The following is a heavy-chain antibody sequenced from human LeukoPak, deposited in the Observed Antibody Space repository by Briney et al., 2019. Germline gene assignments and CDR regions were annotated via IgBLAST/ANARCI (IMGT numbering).Heavy chain of an antibody. CDR3: ARDYYGSVDY. V-gene: IGHV3-7*04. CDR1: EFTFSSYW. Sequence: PGGSLRLSCAASEFTFSSYWMSWVRQAPGKGLEWVANINQDGSVKSYVGSVKGRFTISRDSAKNSLYLQMNTLRAEDTAVYYCARDYYGSVDYWGQGTLVTVSA. CDR2: INQDGSVK. D-gene: IGHD3-10*01. J-gene: IGHJ4*02.